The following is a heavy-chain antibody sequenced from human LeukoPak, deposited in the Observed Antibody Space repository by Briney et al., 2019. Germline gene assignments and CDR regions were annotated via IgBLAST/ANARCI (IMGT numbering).Heavy chain of an antibody. CDR2: ISGSGGST. J-gene: IGHJ4*02. Sequence: GGSLRLSCAASGFTFSDHYMDWVRQAPGKGLEWVSAISGSGGSTYYADSVKGRFTISRDNSKNTLYLQMNNLRAEDTAVYYCAKTRGSGPFDYWGQGTLVTVSS. V-gene: IGHV3-23*01. D-gene: IGHD3-10*01. CDR3: AKTRGSGPFDY. CDR1: GFTFSDHY.